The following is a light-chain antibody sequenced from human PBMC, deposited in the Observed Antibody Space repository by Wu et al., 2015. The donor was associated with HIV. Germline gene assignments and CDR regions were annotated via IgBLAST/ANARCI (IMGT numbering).Light chain of an antibody. CDR2: EAC. Sequence: SLGSNWLAWYQHKPGQSPRLLIYEACKKAAGVSDRFSGAGSGTDFSLTITRLQTDDFAFYFCQQYGSSPITFGPGTRL. J-gene: IGKJ5*01. V-gene: IGKV3-20*01. CDR1: SLGSNW. CDR3: QQYGSSPIT.